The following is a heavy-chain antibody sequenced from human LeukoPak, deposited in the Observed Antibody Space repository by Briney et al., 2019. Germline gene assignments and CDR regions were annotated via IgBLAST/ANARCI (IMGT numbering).Heavy chain of an antibody. J-gene: IGHJ4*02. CDR1: GYSISSGYY. CDR2: INHSGST. D-gene: IGHD6-19*01. CDR3: ARGSQWKVDY. Sequence: SETLSLTCTVSGYSISSGYYWGWIRQPPGKGLEWIGEINHSGSTNYNPSLKSRVTISVDTSKNQFSLKLSSVTAADTAVYYCARGSQWKVDYWGQGTLVTVSS. V-gene: IGHV4-38-2*02.